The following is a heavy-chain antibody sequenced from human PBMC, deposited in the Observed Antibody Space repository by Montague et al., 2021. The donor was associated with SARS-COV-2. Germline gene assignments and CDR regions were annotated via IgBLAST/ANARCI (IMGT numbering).Heavy chain of an antibody. CDR2: FYYAGGT. J-gene: IGHJ4*02. V-gene: IGHV4-39*01. CDR1: GGSVSRISSH. Sequence: SETLSLTCTVSGGSVSRISSHWGWIRQPPGKGLEYIGSFYYAGGTQYNPPLKSRVTISVDTSNDQFSLKMNPVTAADTAVYFCARLYSSSFDYWGQGTLVTVSS. CDR3: ARLYSSSFDY. D-gene: IGHD4-11*01.